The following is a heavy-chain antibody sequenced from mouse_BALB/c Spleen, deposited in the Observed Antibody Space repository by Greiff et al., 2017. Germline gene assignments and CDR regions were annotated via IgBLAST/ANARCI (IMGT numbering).Heavy chain of an antibody. D-gene: IGHD1-1*01. J-gene: IGHJ4*01. Sequence: EVMLVESGGGLVQPGGSRKLSCAASGFTFSSFGMHWVRQAPEKGLEWVAYISSGSSTNYYADTVKGRFTITRDNPKNTLFLQMTSQRSEDTAMYCCARSTVVDYYAMDYWGQGTSVTVSS. CDR2: ISSGSSTN. CDR3: ARSTVVDYYAMDY. CDR1: GFTFSSFG. V-gene: IGHV5-17*02.